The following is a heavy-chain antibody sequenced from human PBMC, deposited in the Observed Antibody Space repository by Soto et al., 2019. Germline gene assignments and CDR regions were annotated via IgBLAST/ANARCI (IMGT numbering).Heavy chain of an antibody. CDR1: GYTFTSYY. V-gene: IGHV1-8*01. Sequence: SVKVCGKASGYTFTSYYINWVRQATGQGLEWMGWMNPNSGNTGYAQKFQGRVTMTRNTSISTAYMELSSLRSEDTAVYYCARAPRNYYYGMDVWGQGTTVTVSS. CDR2: MNPNSGNT. CDR3: ARAPRNYYYGMDV. D-gene: IGHD7-27*01. J-gene: IGHJ6*02.